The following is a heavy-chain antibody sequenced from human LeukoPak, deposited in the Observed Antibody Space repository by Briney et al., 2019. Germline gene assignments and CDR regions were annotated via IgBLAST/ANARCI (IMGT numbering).Heavy chain of an antibody. D-gene: IGHD6-6*01. Sequence: HPGGSLRLSCAASGFTVSSNYMSWVRQAPGKGLEWVSVIYSGGSTYYADSVKGRFTISRDNSKNTLYLQMNSLRAEDTAVYYCASTLAALDAFDIWGQGTMVTVSS. CDR2: IYSGGST. CDR1: GFTVSSNY. V-gene: IGHV3-53*01. J-gene: IGHJ3*02. CDR3: ASTLAALDAFDI.